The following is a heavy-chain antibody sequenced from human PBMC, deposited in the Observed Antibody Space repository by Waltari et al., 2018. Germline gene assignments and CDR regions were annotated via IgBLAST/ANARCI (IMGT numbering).Heavy chain of an antibody. CDR2: INTRNGDT. CDR1: GYIVTGHF. Sequence: QVQLVQSGTEVKKVGASVKVSCKASGYIVTGHFINWVRQAPGQGLEWVGRINTRNGDTDYAQKFQGRVTMTSDTPITTVYMELSSLRSDDKAVYYCARDRNYDFWTGRYGMDVWGQGTTVTVSS. D-gene: IGHD3-3*01. J-gene: IGHJ6*02. V-gene: IGHV1-2*06. CDR3: ARDRNYDFWTGRYGMDV.